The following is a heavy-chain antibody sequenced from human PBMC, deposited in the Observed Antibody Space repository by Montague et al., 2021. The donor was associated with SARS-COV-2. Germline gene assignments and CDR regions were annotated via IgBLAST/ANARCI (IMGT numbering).Heavy chain of an antibody. Sequence: CAISGDSVSSNIATWNRIRQSPSRGLEWLGRTYYRSKRYNDYAESVKSRITIDPDTSKHQFSLHLNSVTPEDTAVYYCAGIPVGSKYYFDFWGQGTLVTVSS. CDR1: GDSVSSNIAT. D-gene: IGHD2-2*01. J-gene: IGHJ4*02. V-gene: IGHV6-1*01. CDR2: TYYRSKRYN. CDR3: AGIPVGSKYYFDF.